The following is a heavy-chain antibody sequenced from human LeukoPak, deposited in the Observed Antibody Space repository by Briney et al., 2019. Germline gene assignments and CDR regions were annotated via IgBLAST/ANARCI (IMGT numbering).Heavy chain of an antibody. J-gene: IGHJ4*02. CDR2: ISAYNGNT. CDR1: GYTFTGYY. V-gene: IGHV1-18*04. D-gene: IGHD3-16*02. Sequence: AASVKVSCKASGYTFTGYYMHWVRQAPGQGLEWMGWISAYNGNTNYAQKLQGRVTMTTDTSTSTAYMELRSLRSDDTAVYYCAREGITFGGVIVLADYWGQGTLVTVSS. CDR3: AREGITFGGVIVLADY.